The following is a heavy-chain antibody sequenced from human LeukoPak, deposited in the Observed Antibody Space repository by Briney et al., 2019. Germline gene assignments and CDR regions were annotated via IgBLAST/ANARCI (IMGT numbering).Heavy chain of an antibody. Sequence: GGSLRLSCAASGFTVSSYGMAWVRQAPGKGLEWVSAFSATDGSAQYAESVKGRFTISRDNSKNSLYLQMNSLRDEDTAVYYCAKARIASAGTGAFDVWGQGTMVTVSS. D-gene: IGHD6-13*01. CDR2: FSATDGSA. CDR1: GFTVSSYG. V-gene: IGHV3-23*01. J-gene: IGHJ3*01. CDR3: AKARIASAGTGAFDV.